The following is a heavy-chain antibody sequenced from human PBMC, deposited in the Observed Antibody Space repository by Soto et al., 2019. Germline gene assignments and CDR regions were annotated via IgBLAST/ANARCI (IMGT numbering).Heavy chain of an antibody. J-gene: IGHJ5*02. CDR1: GGSISSGDYY. D-gene: IGHD6-13*01. V-gene: IGHV4-30-4*01. CDR2: IYYSGST. Sequence: SETLSLTCTVSGGSISSGDYYWSWIRQPPGKGLEWIGYIYYSGSTYYNPSLKSRVTISVDTSKNQFSLKLSSVTAADTAVYYCARDGGSSSWPNWFDPWGQGTLVTVSS. CDR3: ARDGGSSSWPNWFDP.